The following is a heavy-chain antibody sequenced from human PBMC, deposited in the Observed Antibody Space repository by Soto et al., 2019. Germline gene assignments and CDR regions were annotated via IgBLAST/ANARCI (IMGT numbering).Heavy chain of an antibody. CDR2: LNGDGSVT. Sequence: EVQMVESGGGLVQPGGSLRLSCAASGFSFSNSWMHWVRQAPGRGLVWVSRLNGDGSVTNYADSVRGRFTISRDNAQSTLFLQMNSLRAEDTAVYYCARSLYSDTKSDYWGQGTLVTVSS. CDR1: GFSFSNSW. J-gene: IGHJ4*02. V-gene: IGHV3-74*01. D-gene: IGHD1-26*01. CDR3: ARSLYSDTKSDY.